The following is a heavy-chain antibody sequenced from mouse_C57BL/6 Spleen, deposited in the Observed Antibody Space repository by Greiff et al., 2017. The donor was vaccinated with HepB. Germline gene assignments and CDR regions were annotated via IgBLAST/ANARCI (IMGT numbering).Heavy chain of an antibody. Sequence: EVKLQESGGGLVKPGGSLKLSCAASGFTFSDYGMHWVRQAPEKGLEWVAYISSGSSTIYYADTVKGRFTISRDNAKNTLFLQMTSLRSEDTAMYYCARRTGTMIDYWGQGTTLTVSS. V-gene: IGHV5-17*01. CDR1: GFTFSDYG. J-gene: IGHJ2*01. CDR2: ISSGSSTI. CDR3: ARRTGTMIDY. D-gene: IGHD4-1*01.